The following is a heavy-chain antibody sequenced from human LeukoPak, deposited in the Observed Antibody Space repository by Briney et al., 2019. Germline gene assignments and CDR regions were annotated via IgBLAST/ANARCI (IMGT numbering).Heavy chain of an antibody. Sequence: GGSLRLSCAASGFTFSSYAMHWVRQPPGRGLEWVAVISYDGSDKYYADSVKGRFTISRDNSKNTLYLQMNSLRAEDTAVYYCARVLDSSGYYLTYYYYGMDVWGQGTTVTVSS. CDR1: GFTFSSYA. V-gene: IGHV3-30*04. J-gene: IGHJ6*02. CDR3: ARVLDSSGYYLTYYYYGMDV. D-gene: IGHD3-22*01. CDR2: ISYDGSDK.